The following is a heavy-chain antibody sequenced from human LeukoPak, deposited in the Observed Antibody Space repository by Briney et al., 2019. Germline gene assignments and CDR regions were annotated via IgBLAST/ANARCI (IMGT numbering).Heavy chain of an antibody. CDR1: GYTFTSYD. J-gene: IGHJ3*02. V-gene: IGHV1-8*03. CDR2: MNPNSGNT. D-gene: IGHD3-3*01. Sequence: GASVKVSCKASGYTFTSYDINWVRQATGQGLEWMGWMNPNSGNTGYAQKFQGRVTITRNTSISTAYMELSSLRSEDTAVYYCARGQFLEWPENAFDIWGQGTMVTVSS. CDR3: ARGQFLEWPENAFDI.